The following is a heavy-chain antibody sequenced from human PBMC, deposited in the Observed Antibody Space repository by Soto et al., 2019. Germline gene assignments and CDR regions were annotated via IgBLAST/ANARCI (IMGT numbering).Heavy chain of an antibody. Sequence: ASVKVSCKASGYTFTSYGISWVRQAPGQGLEWMGWISAYNGNTNYAQKLQGRVTMTTDTSTSTAYMELRSLRSDDTAVYYCARDDGRVTALVDYYYYGMDVWGQGKTGTVS. D-gene: IGHD2-21*02. CDR1: GYTFTSYG. J-gene: IGHJ6*02. CDR2: ISAYNGNT. V-gene: IGHV1-18*01. CDR3: ARDDGRVTALVDYYYYGMDV.